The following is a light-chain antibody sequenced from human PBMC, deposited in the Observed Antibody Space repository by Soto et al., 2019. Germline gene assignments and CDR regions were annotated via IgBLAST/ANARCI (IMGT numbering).Light chain of an antibody. V-gene: IGLV2-23*02. J-gene: IGLJ3*02. Sequence: QSVLTQPASVSGSPGQSITISCTGTSSDVGNYNLVSWYQQHPGEAPKLMIYEVSKRPSGVSNRFSGSKSGNTASLTISGLQAEDEADHYCCSYAGSSTLVFGGGTKLTVL. CDR1: SSDVGNYNL. CDR3: CSYAGSSTLV. CDR2: EVS.